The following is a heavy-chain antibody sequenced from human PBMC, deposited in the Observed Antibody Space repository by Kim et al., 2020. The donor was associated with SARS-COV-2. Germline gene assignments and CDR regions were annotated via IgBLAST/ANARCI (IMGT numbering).Heavy chain of an antibody. Sequence: GGSLRLSCAASGFTFSSYAMHWVRQAPGKGLEWVAVISYDGSNKYYADSVKGRFTISRDNSKNTLYLQMNSLRAEDTAVYYCARPRGGGYADAFDIWGPG. CDR1: GFTFSSYA. CDR3: ARPRGGGYADAFDI. V-gene: IGHV3-30*04. CDR2: ISYDGSNK. J-gene: IGHJ3*02. D-gene: IGHD1-26*01.